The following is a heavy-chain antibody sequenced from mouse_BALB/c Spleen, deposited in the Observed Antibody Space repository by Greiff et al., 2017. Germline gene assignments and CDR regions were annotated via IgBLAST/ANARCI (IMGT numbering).Heavy chain of an antibody. Sequence: EVKVEESGGGLVQPGGSRKLSCAASGFTFSSFGMHWVRQAPEKGLEWVAYISSGSSTIYYADTVKGRFTISRDNPKNTLFLQMTSLRSEDTAMYYCASNWDYWGQGTTLTVSS. J-gene: IGHJ2*01. V-gene: IGHV5-17*02. CDR1: GFTFSSFG. CDR2: ISSGSSTI. D-gene: IGHD4-1*02. CDR3: ASNWDY.